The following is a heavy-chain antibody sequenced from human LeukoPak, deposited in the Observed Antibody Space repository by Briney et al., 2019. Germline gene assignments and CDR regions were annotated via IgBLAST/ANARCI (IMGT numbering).Heavy chain of an antibody. D-gene: IGHD2-15*01. Sequence: SVKVSCKASGGTFSSYAISWVRQAPGQGLEWMGGIIPIFGTANYAQKFQGRVTITADESTSTAYMELSSLRSEDTAVYYCARDEMVVAAKGRNYYYYGMDVWGQGTTVTVSS. V-gene: IGHV1-69*13. CDR1: GGTFSSYA. CDR3: ARDEMVVAAKGRNYYYYGMDV. J-gene: IGHJ6*02. CDR2: IIPIFGTA.